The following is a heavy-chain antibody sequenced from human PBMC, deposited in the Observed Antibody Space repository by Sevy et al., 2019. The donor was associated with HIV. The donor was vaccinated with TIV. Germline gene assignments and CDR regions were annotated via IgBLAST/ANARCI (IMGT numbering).Heavy chain of an antibody. Sequence: ASVKVSCKASGGTFSSYAISWVRQAPGQGLESMGGIIPIFGTANYAQKFQGRVTITADESTSTAYMELSSLRSEDTAVYYCARVPNVLRFLEWRGDWFDPWGQGTLVTVSS. CDR3: ARVPNVLRFLEWRGDWFDP. CDR2: IIPIFGTA. D-gene: IGHD3-3*01. V-gene: IGHV1-69*13. CDR1: GGTFSSYA. J-gene: IGHJ5*02.